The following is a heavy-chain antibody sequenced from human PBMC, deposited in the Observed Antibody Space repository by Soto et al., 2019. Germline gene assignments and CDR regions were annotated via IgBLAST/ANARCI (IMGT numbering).Heavy chain of an antibody. CDR3: AREGQCVRSSTSCFDAFDI. CDR1: GFTVSSNY. J-gene: IGHJ3*02. V-gene: IGHV3-66*01. CDR2: IYSGGST. D-gene: IGHD2-2*01. Sequence: GGSLRLSCAASGFTVSSNYMSWVRQAPGKGLEWVSVIYSGGSTYYADSVKGRFTISRDNSKNTQYLQMNSLRAEDTAVYYCAREGQCVRSSTSCFDAFDIWGQGTMVTVSS.